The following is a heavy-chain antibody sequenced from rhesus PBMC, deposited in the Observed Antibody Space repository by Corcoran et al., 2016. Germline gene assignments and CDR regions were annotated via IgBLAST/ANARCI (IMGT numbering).Heavy chain of an antibody. J-gene: IGHJ4*01. Sequence: EVQLVESGGGLVQPGGSLRLSCAASGFTFSSYGMSWVRQAPGKGLEWVSSIISASSYIYYADSVKGRFTISRDNAKNSLSLQMNSLRAEDTAVYYCTRVGYSGRSPPLYYFDYWGQGVLVTVSS. D-gene: IGHD6-19*01. V-gene: IGHV3S16*01. CDR1: GFTFSSYG. CDR2: IISASSYI. CDR3: TRVGYSGRSPPLYYFDY.